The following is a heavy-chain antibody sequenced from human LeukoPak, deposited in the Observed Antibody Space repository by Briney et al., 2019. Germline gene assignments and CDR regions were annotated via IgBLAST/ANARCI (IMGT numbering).Heavy chain of an antibody. CDR3: AKDRGYSYGYFDY. CDR2: ISYEGSNK. V-gene: IGHV3-30*18. J-gene: IGHJ4*02. Sequence: GGSLRLSCAASGFTFSSYGMYWVRQAPGKGLEWVAVISYEGSNKYYADSVKGRFTISRDNSKNTLYLQMNSLRAEDTAVYYCAKDRGYSYGYFDYWGQGTLVTVSS. CDR1: GFTFSSYG. D-gene: IGHD5-18*01.